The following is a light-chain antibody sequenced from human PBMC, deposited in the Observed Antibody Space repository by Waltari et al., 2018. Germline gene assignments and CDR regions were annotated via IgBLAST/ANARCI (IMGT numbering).Light chain of an antibody. CDR2: ATS. V-gene: IGKV1-NL1*01. CDR1: QNITNA. J-gene: IGKJ4*01. CDR3: QQYFSVPLT. Sequence: IQMTQSPSSLSGFVGDRVTISSRASQNITNALAWYQHKLGRAPKLLIYATSKLEGGVPARFSGRGSGTTYTLTIDSLQSDDSASYFCQQYFSVPLTFGGGSKIEI.